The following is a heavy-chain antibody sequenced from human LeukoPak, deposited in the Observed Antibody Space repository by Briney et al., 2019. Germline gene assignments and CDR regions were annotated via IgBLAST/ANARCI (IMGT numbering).Heavy chain of an antibody. D-gene: IGHD5-24*01. V-gene: IGHV3-23*01. Sequence: PGESLRLSCAASGFTFSNNAMSWVRQAPGKGLEWVSAVNGSGVVTHYAASVRGRFTISRDNSKNTLYLEMNSLRAEDTAVYYCARKGRIRWLQGAFDIWGQGTMVTVSS. J-gene: IGHJ3*02. CDR3: ARKGRIRWLQGAFDI. CDR2: VNGSGVVT. CDR1: GFTFSNNA.